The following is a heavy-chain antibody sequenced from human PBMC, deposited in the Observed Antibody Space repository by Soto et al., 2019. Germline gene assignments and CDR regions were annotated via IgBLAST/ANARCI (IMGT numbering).Heavy chain of an antibody. D-gene: IGHD3-3*01. CDR3: ARGSDFWSGYYLVYFDY. V-gene: IGHV3-21*01. J-gene: IGHJ4*02. CDR1: GFTFSSYS. Sequence: EVQLVESGGGLVKPGGSLRLSCAASGFTFSSYSMNWVRQAPGKGLELVSSISSSSSYIYYADSVKGRFTISRDNAKNSLYLQMNSLRTEDTAVYYCARGSDFWSGYYLVYFDYWGQGTLVTVSS. CDR2: ISSSSSYI.